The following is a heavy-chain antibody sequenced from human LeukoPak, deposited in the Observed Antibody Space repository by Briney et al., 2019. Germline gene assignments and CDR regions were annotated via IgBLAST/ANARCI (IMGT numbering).Heavy chain of an antibody. V-gene: IGHV3-53*01. CDR1: GFTVSGNY. CDR3: ARDSSGPAF. CDR2: MFSNGAT. J-gene: IGHJ4*02. Sequence: GGSLRLSCAASGFTVSGNYMSWVRQAPGQGLEWVSVMFSNGATYYADFVKGRFTISRDISKNTLLLQMNSLRVADTAVYFCARDSSGPAFWGQGTLVTVSS. D-gene: IGHD6-19*01.